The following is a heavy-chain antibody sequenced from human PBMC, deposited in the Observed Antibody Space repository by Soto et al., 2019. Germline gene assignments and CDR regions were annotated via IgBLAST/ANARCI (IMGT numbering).Heavy chain of an antibody. CDR2: IYYSGST. J-gene: IGHJ4*02. CDR1: GGSISSYY. D-gene: IGHD1-1*01. V-gene: IGHV4-59*08. Sequence: QVQLQESGPGLVKPSETLSLTCTVSGGSISSYYWSWIRQPPGKGLEWIGYIYYSGSTNDNPSHNSRVTIPVDTSKTQFSLNLSSMTAADTAVYYCARRYGYSFDYWGQGTLVTVSS. CDR3: ARRYGYSFDY.